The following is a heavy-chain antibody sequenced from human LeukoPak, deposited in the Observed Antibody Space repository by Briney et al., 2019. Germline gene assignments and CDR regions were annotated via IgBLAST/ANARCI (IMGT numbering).Heavy chain of an antibody. D-gene: IGHD1-26*01. CDR2: ISWNSGSI. CDR1: GFTFDDYA. CDR3: ARSGRGGAFDI. V-gene: IGHV3-9*01. Sequence: GGSLRLSCAASGFTFDDYAMHWVRQAPGKGLEWVSGISWNSGSIGYADSVKGRFTISGDNAKNTQSLQMNSLRAEDTAVYYCARSGRGGAFDIWGQGTMVTVSS. J-gene: IGHJ3*02.